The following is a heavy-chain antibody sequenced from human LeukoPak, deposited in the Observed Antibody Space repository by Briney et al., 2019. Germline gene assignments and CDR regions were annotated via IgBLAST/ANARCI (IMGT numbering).Heavy chain of an antibody. CDR2: INSGGSGT. D-gene: IGHD4-23*01. CDR3: ARDGGSDAFDI. CDR1: GFNFASNW. J-gene: IGHJ3*02. Sequence: PGGSLRLSCAASGFNFASNWMHWVRQTPGKGLMWVSRINSGGSGTSYADSVKGRFTIARDNAKNTLYLQMNSLRAEDTAMYYCARDGGSDAFDIWGQGTMVTVSS. V-gene: IGHV3-74*01.